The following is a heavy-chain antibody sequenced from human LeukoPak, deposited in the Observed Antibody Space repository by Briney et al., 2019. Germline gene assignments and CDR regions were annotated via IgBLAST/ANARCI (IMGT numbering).Heavy chain of an antibody. CDR2: INTNTGNP. CDR3: ARGAGHTVFGVITQNYYFDF. J-gene: IGHJ4*02. CDR1: GYTFTTYA. V-gene: IGHV7-4-1*02. Sequence: ASVKVSCKAFGYTFTTYAMNWVRQAPGQGLEWMGWINTNTGNPTYAQGFTGRFVFSLDTSVRTAYLQISRLQAEDTAVYYCARGAGHTVFGVITQNYYFDFWGQGSLVTVSS. D-gene: IGHD3-3*01.